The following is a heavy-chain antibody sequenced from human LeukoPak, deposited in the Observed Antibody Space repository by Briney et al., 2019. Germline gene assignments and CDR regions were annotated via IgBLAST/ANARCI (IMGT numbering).Heavy chain of an antibody. J-gene: IGHJ4*02. V-gene: IGHV1-2*02. D-gene: IGHD3-22*01. Sequence: GASVKVSCKASGYTFTGYYMHWVRQAPGQGLEWMGWINPNSGGTNYAQKFQGRVTMTRDTSISTAYMELSRLRSDDTAVYYCARGGLAEGYYYDSSGYFRGWGQGTLVTVSS. CDR3: ARGGLAEGYYYDSSGYFRG. CDR1: GYTFTGYY. CDR2: INPNSGGT.